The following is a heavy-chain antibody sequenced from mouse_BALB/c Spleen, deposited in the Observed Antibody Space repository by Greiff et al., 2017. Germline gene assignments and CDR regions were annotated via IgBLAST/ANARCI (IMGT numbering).Heavy chain of an antibody. CDR3: ARNRRYAIYAMDF. J-gene: IGHJ4*01. Sequence: QVQRVESGPGLVQPSQSLSITCTVSGFSLTRYGVHWVRQSPGKGLEWLGVIWSGGSTDYNAAFISRLSISKDNSKSQVFFKMNSLQANDTAIYYCARNRRYAIYAMDFWGQGTSVTVSS. V-gene: IGHV2-2*02. CDR1: GFSLTRYG. D-gene: IGHD2-14*01. CDR2: IWSGGST.